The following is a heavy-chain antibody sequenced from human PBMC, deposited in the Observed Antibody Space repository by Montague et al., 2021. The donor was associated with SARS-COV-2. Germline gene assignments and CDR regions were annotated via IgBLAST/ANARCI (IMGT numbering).Heavy chain of an antibody. D-gene: IGHD1-20*01. CDR2: IYYSGST. CDR3: ARRVTGTTVHYYYYGMDV. Sequence: SETRSLTCTVSGGSISSSSYYWGWIRQPPGKGLEWIVSIYYSGSTYYNPSLKSRVTISVDTSKNQFSLKLSSVTAADTVVYYCARRVTGTTVHYYYYGMDVWGQGTTVTVSS. J-gene: IGHJ6*02. V-gene: IGHV4-39*01. CDR1: GGSISSSSYY.